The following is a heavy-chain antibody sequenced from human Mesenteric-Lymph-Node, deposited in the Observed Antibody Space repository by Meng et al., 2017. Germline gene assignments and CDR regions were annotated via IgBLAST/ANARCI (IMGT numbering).Heavy chain of an antibody. V-gene: IGHV1-46*01. CDR1: TSHY. CDR2: INPSGDWT. J-gene: IGHJ5*02. CDR3: ARDVSDSSSSWWLDP. Sequence: QGQLVQSGAEVKKPGASVKVSCKAFTSHYMHWVRQAPGQGLEWMGIINPSGDWTSYAQKFQGRITMTRDTSTSTVYMELGSLRSDDMAVYFCARDVSDSSSSWWLDPWGQGTLVTVSS. D-gene: IGHD6-6*01.